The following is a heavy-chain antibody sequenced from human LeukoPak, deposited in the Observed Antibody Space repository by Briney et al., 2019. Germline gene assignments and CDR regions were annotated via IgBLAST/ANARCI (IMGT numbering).Heavy chain of an antibody. J-gene: IGHJ6*03. V-gene: IGHV3-21*01. CDR2: ISSSSSYI. Sequence: GGSLRLSCVASGFTFSTSAMHWVRQAPGKGLEWVSSISSSSSYIYYADSVRGRFTISRDNAKNSLYLQMNSLRAEDTAVYYCARDQWGRNWNEEDMDVWGKGTTVTVSS. CDR1: GFTFSTSA. D-gene: IGHD1-1*01. CDR3: ARDQWGRNWNEEDMDV.